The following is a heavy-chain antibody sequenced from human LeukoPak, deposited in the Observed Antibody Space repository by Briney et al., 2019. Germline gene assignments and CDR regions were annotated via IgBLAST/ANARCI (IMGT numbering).Heavy chain of an antibody. CDR3: ARVSSSSAGLLDY. Sequence: GGSLRLSCAGSGFTFSTYAMTWVRQAPGKGLEWVSIISGSGATIYYADFVKGRFTISRDNSKSTLYLQMNSLQAEDTAVYYCARVSSSSAGLLDYWGQGTLVTVSS. CDR2: ISGSGATI. V-gene: IGHV3-23*01. CDR1: GFTFSTYA. J-gene: IGHJ4*02. D-gene: IGHD6-6*01.